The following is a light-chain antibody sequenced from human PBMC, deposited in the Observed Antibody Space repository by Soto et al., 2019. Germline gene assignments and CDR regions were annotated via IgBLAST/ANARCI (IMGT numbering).Light chain of an antibody. CDR1: QSLLQSNGYTY. V-gene: IGKV2-28*01. CDR3: MQALHTPLT. CDR2: WRS. J-gene: IGKJ3*01. Sequence: DIVMTPSPLSLPVTPGEPASISCRSSQSLLQSNGYTYLDWYLQKPGQSPQLLIYWRSNRASGVPDRFSGSGSGTDFTLKISRVEAEDVGVYYCMQALHTPLTFGPGTKVDIK.